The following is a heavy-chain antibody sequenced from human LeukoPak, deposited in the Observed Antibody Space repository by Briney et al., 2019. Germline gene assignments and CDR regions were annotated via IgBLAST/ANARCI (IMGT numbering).Heavy chain of an antibody. CDR1: GFIFSNYA. J-gene: IGHJ4*02. CDR3: ARRTLFGVIKPPDY. V-gene: IGHV3-23*01. Sequence: GGSLRLSCVASGFIFSNYAMSWVRQVPGQGLEWVSSISSTAATTYYADSVRGRFTISRDNAMNTLYLQLSSLRVEDTAVYYCARRTLFGVIKPPDYWGQGTLVTVSS. CDR2: ISSTAATT. D-gene: IGHD3-3*01.